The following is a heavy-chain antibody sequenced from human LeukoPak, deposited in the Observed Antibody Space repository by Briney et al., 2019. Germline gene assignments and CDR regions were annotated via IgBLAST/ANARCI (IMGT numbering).Heavy chain of an antibody. Sequence: GVLRLSCAASGFTVSSNYMSWVRQAPGKGLEWVSVIYSGGSTYYADSVKGRFTISRDNSKNTLYLQMNSLRAEDTAVYYCAGIASAKYYYGMDVWGQGTTVTVSS. V-gene: IGHV3-53*01. CDR3: AGIASAKYYYGMDV. CDR2: IYSGGST. CDR1: GFTVSSNY. J-gene: IGHJ6*02. D-gene: IGHD6-13*01.